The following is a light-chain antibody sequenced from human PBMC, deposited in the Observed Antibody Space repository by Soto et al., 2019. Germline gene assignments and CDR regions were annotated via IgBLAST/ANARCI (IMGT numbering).Light chain of an antibody. Sequence: ETVLTQSPGTLSLSPGERATLSCRASQSVSSSFLAWYQQKPGQAPRLLIYGASSRATGIPVRFSGSGSGTDFTLTISRLEPEDFAVYYCQQCGGSPITFGQGTRLEI. V-gene: IGKV3-20*01. CDR2: GAS. CDR3: QQCGGSPIT. CDR1: QSVSSSF. J-gene: IGKJ5*01.